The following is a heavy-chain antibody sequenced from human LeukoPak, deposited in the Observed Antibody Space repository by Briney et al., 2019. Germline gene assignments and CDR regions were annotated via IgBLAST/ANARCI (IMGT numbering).Heavy chain of an antibody. CDR1: GFTFSSYD. CDR3: AKDAQGGDY. V-gene: IGHV3-48*03. CDR2: ISSSGSTI. D-gene: IGHD3-16*01. J-gene: IGHJ4*02. Sequence: GSLRLSCAASGFTFSSYDMHWVRQAPGKGLEWVSYISSSGSTIYYADSVKGQFAISRDNSKNTLYLQMNSLRADDTAVYYCAKDAQGGDYWGQGTLVTVSS.